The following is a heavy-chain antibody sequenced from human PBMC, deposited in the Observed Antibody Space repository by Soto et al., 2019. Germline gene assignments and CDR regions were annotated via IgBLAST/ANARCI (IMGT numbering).Heavy chain of an antibody. D-gene: IGHD6-13*01. CDR1: GGSVSSGSYY. Sequence: SETLSLTCTVSGGSVSSGSYYWSWIRQPPGKGLEWIGYIYYSGSTNYNPSLKSRVTISVDTSKNQFSLKLSSVTAADTAVYYCARVARNIAAAGHNWFDPWGQGTLVTVSS. CDR3: ARVARNIAAAGHNWFDP. V-gene: IGHV4-61*01. J-gene: IGHJ5*02. CDR2: IYYSGST.